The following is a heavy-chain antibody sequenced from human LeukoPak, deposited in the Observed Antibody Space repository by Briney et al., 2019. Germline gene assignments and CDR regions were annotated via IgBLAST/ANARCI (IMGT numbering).Heavy chain of an antibody. J-gene: IGHJ4*02. D-gene: IGHD6-13*01. CDR2: IYDSGST. Sequence: SETLSLTCTVSGGSIRSSYYYWGWIRQPPGKGLEWIGSIYDSGSTYYNPSLKSRVTISVDTSKNQFSLKLNSVTAADTAVYYCARVGVAAAGNWGQGTLVTVSS. CDR3: ARVGVAAAGN. CDR1: GGSIRSSYYY. V-gene: IGHV4-39*01.